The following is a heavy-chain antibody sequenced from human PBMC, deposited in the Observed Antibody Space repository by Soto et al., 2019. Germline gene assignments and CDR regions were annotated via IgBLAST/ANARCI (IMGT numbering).Heavy chain of an antibody. CDR1: GFAFSSYG. D-gene: IGHD6-13*01. J-gene: IGHJ4*01. CDR2: ISYHGRNT. Sequence: QVQLVESGGGVVQPGRSLRLSCAASGFAFSSYGMHWVRQAPGKGLEWVAVISYHGRNTYYADSVLGRFTISRDNSKNTLYLQMNSLRAEDTAVYYCAKDGDSSSWSQVKYLDYWGHGTLVTVSS. V-gene: IGHV3-30*18. CDR3: AKDGDSSSWSQVKYLDY.